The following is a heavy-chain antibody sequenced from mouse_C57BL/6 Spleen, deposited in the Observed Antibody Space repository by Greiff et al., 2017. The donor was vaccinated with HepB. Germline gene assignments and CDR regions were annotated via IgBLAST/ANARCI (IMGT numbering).Heavy chain of an antibody. Sequence: EVKLMESGPALVKPSQTVSLTCTVTGYSITNGNHWWNWIRQVSGSKLEWIGYISSSGSTDSNPSLKSRISITRDTSKNQLFLQLKSVTTKDIAKCYWARSDYERYFDVWGTGTTVTVSS. CDR2: ISSSGST. CDR3: ARSDYERYFDV. CDR1: GYSITNGNHW. J-gene: IGHJ1*03. V-gene: IGHV3-4*01. D-gene: IGHD2-4*01.